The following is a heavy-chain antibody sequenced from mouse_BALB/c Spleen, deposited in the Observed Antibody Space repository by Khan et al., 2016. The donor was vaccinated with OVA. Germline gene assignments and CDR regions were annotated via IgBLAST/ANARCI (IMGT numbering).Heavy chain of an antibody. V-gene: IGHV2-6-1*01. J-gene: IGHJ4*01. CDR1: GFSLTNYG. CDR2: IWNDGST. Sequence: QVQLKQSGPGLVAPSQSLSITCTISGFSLTNYGVHWVRQPPGKGLEWLVVIWNDGSTTYNSSLKSRLTVSKDNSNSQVFLKMNSLQTDDTAMYLYARQPNSHYNIMDYWGKGTLVTVAS. CDR3: ARQPNSHYNIMDY. D-gene: IGHD4-1*02.